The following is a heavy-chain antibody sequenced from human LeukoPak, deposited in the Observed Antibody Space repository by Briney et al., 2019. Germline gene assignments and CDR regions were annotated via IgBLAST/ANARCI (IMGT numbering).Heavy chain of an antibody. CDR2: IYSSGST. J-gene: IGHJ4*02. CDR3: ARRRAEYSSSWYGKLKYYFDY. CDR1: GGSISSFY. Sequence: SETLSLTCTVSGGSISSFYWSWIRQPPGKGLEWIGYIYSSGSTNYNPSLKSRVTISVDTSKNQFSLKLSSVTAADTAVYYCARRRAEYSSSWYGKLKYYFDYWGQGTLVTVSS. D-gene: IGHD6-13*01. V-gene: IGHV4-59*12.